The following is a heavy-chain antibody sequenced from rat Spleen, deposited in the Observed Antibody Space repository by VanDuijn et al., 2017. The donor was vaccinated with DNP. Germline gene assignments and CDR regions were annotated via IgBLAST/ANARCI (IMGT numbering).Heavy chain of an antibody. V-gene: IGHV5-7*01. D-gene: IGHD1-4*01. CDR3: ARGNYPGINTFDY. CDR2: ISYDGSSA. Sequence: EVQLVESGGGLGQPGRSLKLSCEASGFTFSDYNMAWVRQAPKKGLEWVTTISYDGSSAYYRDSVKGRFTISRDNAKSTLYLQMGSLKSEATATYFCARGNYPGINTFDYWGQGVMVTVSS. J-gene: IGHJ2*01. CDR1: GFTFSDYN.